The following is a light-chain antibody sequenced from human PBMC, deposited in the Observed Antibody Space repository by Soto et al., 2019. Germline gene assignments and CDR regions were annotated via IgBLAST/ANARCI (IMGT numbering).Light chain of an antibody. V-gene: IGLV2-23*02. CDR1: TSDVGTYNL. CDR2: EVT. CDR3: CSYAHTSRV. Sequence: QSVLTQPASVSGSPGQSITISCTGTTSDVGTYNLVSWYQQYPGKAPQVVISEVTKRPSGVSDRFSGSKSGNMASLTISWLQAEDEADYYCCSYAHTSRVFGGGTKLTVL. J-gene: IGLJ3*02.